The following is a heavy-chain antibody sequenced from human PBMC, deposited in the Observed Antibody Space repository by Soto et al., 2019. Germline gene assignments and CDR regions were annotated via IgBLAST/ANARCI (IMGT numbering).Heavy chain of an antibody. V-gene: IGHV3-66*01. CDR3: ARSWAVAGSYDY. J-gene: IGHJ4*02. CDR2: IYSGGST. CDR1: GFTVSSNY. Sequence: EVQLVESGGGLVQPGGSLRLSCAASGFTVSSNYMNWVRQAPGKGLEWVSVIYSGGSTYYADSVKGRFTISRDNSKNTLYLQMKSLRAEDTGVYYCARSWAVAGSYDYWGQGTLVTVSS. D-gene: IGHD6-19*01.